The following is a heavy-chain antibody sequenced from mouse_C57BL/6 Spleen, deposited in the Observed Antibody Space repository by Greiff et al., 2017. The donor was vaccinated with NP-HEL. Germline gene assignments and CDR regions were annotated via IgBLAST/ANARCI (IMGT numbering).Heavy chain of an antibody. J-gene: IGHJ4*01. CDR1: GFTFSSYA. CDR3: TRDNDGSLYAMDY. D-gene: IGHD2-3*01. Sequence: LQQSGEGLVKPGGSLKLSCAASGFTFSSYAMSWVRQTPEKRLEWVAYISSGGDYIYYADTVKGRFTISRDNARNTLYLQMSSLKSEDTAMYYCTRDNDGSLYAMDYWGQGTSVTVSS. V-gene: IGHV5-9-1*02. CDR2: ISSGGDYI.